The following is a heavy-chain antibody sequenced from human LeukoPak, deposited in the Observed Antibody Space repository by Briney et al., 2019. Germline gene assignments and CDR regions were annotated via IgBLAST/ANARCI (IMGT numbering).Heavy chain of an antibody. CDR3: ARHREGLLWFGELPHPLDY. J-gene: IGHJ4*02. D-gene: IGHD3-10*01. CDR2: IIPIFGIA. CDR1: GGTFSSYA. Sequence: SVKVSCKASGGTFSSYAISWVRQAPGQGLEWMGRIIPIFGIANYAQKFQGRVTITADKSTSTAYMELSSLRSEDTAVYYCARHREGLLWFGELPHPLDYRGQGTLVTVSS. V-gene: IGHV1-69*04.